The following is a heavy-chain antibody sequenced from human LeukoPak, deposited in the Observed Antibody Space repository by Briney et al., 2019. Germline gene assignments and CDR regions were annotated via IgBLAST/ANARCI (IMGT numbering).Heavy chain of an antibody. D-gene: IGHD6-25*01. CDR3: AREIITAGYYYYYMDV. V-gene: IGHV4-61*01. J-gene: IGHJ6*03. Sequence: SETLSLTCTVSGGSVSSGNYYWSWIRQPPGKGLEWIGYIFYSGSTKYNPSLKSRVTISVDTSKNQFSLKVSSVTAADTAMCYCAREIITAGYYYYYMDVWGKGTTVTVSS. CDR2: IFYSGST. CDR1: GGSVSSGNYY.